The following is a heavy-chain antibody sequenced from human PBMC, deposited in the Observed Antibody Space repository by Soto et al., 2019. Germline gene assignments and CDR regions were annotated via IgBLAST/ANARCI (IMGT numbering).Heavy chain of an antibody. J-gene: IGHJ4*02. CDR3: ERDSEPEYSSAILFDI. D-gene: IGHD5-18*01. CDR2: IYSAGST. V-gene: IGHV3-53*01. CDR1: GLTVSSSY. Sequence: GGSLRLSCAASGLTVSSSYMSWVRQAPGKGLQWVSVIYSAGSTYYANSVKGRFTISRDISTNMVYLQMSSLTDEDTAVYYCERDSEPEYSSAILFDIWGQGALVTVSS.